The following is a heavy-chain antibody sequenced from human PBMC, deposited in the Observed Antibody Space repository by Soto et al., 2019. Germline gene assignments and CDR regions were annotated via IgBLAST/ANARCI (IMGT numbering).Heavy chain of an antibody. V-gene: IGHV3-30*18. CDR1: GFTFSSYG. CDR3: AKGPAIVLVPAAMNYYYGMDV. J-gene: IGHJ6*02. D-gene: IGHD2-2*01. CDR2: ISYDGSNK. Sequence: GGSLRLSCAASGFTFSSYGMHWVRQAPGNGLEWVAVISYDGSNKYYADSVKGRFTISRDNSKNTLYLKMNSLRAGDTAVYYCAKGPAIVLVPAAMNYYYGMDVWGQGTTVTVSS.